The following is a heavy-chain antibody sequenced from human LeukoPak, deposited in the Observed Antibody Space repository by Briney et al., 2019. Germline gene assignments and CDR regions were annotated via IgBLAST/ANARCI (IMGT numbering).Heavy chain of an antibody. D-gene: IGHD6-6*01. CDR1: GFTVSSNY. CDR2: IYSGGST. V-gene: IGHV3-53*01. Sequence: GGSLRLSCAASGFTVSSNYMSWVRQAPGKGLEWVSVIYSGGSTYYADSVKGRFTISRDNSKSTLYLQMNSLRAEDTAVYYCAKGSSSSLYDFDYWGQGTLVTVSS. J-gene: IGHJ4*02. CDR3: AKGSSSSLYDFDY.